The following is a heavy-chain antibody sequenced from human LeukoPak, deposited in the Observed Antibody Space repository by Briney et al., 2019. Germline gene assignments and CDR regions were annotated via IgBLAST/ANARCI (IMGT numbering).Heavy chain of an antibody. D-gene: IGHD3-3*01. J-gene: IGHJ4*02. CDR1: GGSISSYY. Sequence: PSETVSLTCTVSGGSISSYYWSWIRQPPGKGLEWIGYIYYSGSTNYNPSLKSRVTISVDTSKNQFSLKLSSVTAADTAVYYCARGGSGYSPPFDYWGRGTLVTVSS. V-gene: IGHV4-59*01. CDR2: IYYSGST. CDR3: ARGGSGYSPPFDY.